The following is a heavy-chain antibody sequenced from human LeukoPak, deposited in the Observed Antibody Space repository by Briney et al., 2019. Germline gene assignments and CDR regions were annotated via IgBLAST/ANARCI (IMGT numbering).Heavy chain of an antibody. D-gene: IGHD3-16*01. Sequence: ASVKVSCKASGYTFTSYDINWVRQATGQGLEWMGWMNPNSGNTGYAQKFQGRVTMTRNTSVSTAYMELSSLRSEDTAVYYCARLGGYYYYMDVWGKGTTVTVSS. V-gene: IGHV1-8*01. CDR2: MNPNSGNT. CDR3: ARLGGYYYYMDV. CDR1: GYTFTSYD. J-gene: IGHJ6*03.